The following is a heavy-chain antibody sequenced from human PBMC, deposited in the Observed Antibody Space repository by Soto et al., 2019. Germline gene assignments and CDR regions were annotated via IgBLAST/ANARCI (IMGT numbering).Heavy chain of an antibody. CDR3: ARNRRHYDFWSCPTHYYYGMDV. Sequence: SETLSLTCTVSGGSISSSSYYWGWIRQPPGKGLEWIGSIYYSGSTYYNPSLKSRVTISVDTSKNQFSLKLSSVTAADTAVYYCARNRRHYDFWSCPTHYYYGMDVWVPETLLVTVSS. CDR1: GGSISSSSYY. V-gene: IGHV4-39*01. D-gene: IGHD3-3*01. CDR2: IYYSGST. J-gene: IGHJ6*02.